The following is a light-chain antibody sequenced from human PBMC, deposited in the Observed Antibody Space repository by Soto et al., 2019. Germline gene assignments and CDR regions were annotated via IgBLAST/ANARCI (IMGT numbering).Light chain of an antibody. Sequence: DIQMTQSPSSLSAAIGARVSISCRASQSIGNYLNWYQQKPGKAPKLLIYAASSLQSGVPSRFSGSGSGTDLTLTINSLQPEDFATYYCQQSYSTPLTFGGGTKVDIK. V-gene: IGKV1-39*01. J-gene: IGKJ4*01. CDR3: QQSYSTPLT. CDR1: QSIGNY. CDR2: AAS.